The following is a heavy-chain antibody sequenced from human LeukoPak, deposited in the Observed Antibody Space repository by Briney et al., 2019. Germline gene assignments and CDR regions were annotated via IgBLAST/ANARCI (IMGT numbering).Heavy chain of an antibody. V-gene: IGHV3-23*01. CDR2: NSGSGGST. Sequence: PGGSLRLSCAASGFIFSNYAMSWVRQAPGKGLEWVSANSGSGGSTYYADSVKGRFTISRDNSKNTLYLQMNSLRAEDTAVYYCAKGLYMITFGGVIVTGGQGTLVTVSS. CDR3: AKGLYMITFGGVIVT. CDR1: GFIFSNYA. J-gene: IGHJ4*02. D-gene: IGHD3-16*02.